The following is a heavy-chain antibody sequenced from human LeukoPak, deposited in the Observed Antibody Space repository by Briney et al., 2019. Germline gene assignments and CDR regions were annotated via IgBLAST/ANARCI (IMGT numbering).Heavy chain of an antibody. CDR2: INEDGGEK. CDR3: ARGGAAGSDY. J-gene: IGHJ4*02. CDR1: GFIFNTYY. V-gene: IGHV3-7*01. Sequence: GGSLRLSCEASGFIFNTYYMTWVRQAPGKGLEWVGKINEDGGEKYYVDSVKGRFTISRDNAKNSVYLQMNSLRGEDTAGYFCARGGAAGSDYWGQGTLVTVSS. D-gene: IGHD1-26*01.